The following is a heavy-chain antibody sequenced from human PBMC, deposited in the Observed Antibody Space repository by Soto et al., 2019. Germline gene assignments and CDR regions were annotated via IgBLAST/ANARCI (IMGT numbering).Heavy chain of an antibody. CDR2: ISYDGSNK. J-gene: IGHJ4*01. CDR3: EKVHGDGKIFGVVIAYF. V-gene: IGHV3-30*18. Sequence: QAPCKGLEWVAVISYDGSNKYYADSVKCRFTISRDNSKNTLYLQITSQRAEDTDVYYCEKVHGDGKIFGVVIAYF. D-gene: IGHD3-3*01.